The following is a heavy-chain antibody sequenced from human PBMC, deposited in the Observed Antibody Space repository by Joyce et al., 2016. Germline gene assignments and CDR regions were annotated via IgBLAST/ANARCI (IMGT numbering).Heavy chain of an antibody. Sequence: QVQLVQSGAEVKKPGASVKVSCKASGYTFTGYYIHWVRQAPGQGLEWMGWSNPYSGGTNSGHNFQDRVTMTRDTSISTAYMELSRLRSDDTAVYYCTRGARSHYQSSGYPGTWGQGTLVTVSS. J-gene: IGHJ4*02. CDR2: SNPYSGGT. D-gene: IGHD3-22*01. V-gene: IGHV1-2*07. CDR1: GYTFTGYY. CDR3: TRGARSHYQSSGYPGT.